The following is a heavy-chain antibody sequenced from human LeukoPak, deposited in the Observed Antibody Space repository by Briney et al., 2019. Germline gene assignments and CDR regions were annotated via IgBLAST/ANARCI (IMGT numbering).Heavy chain of an antibody. CDR2: IYYSGST. J-gene: IGHJ4*02. D-gene: IGHD6-6*01. V-gene: IGHV4-59*04. CDR3: AGSSSLYYFDY. CDR1: GGSISSYY. Sequence: PSETLSLTCTVSGGSISSYYWSWIRQPPGKGLEWIGYIYYSGSTYYNSSLRSRVTMSVDTSKNQFSLKLSSVTAVDTAVYYCAGSSSLYYFDYWGQGTLVTVSS.